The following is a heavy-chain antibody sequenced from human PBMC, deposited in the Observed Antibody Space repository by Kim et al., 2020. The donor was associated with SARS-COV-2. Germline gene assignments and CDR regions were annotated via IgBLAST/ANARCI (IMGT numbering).Heavy chain of an antibody. V-gene: IGHV1-46*01. Sequence: SYEQKFQSRVTMTRDTSTSTVYMELSSLRSEDTAVYYCARDGIVATIYDYWGQGTLVTVSS. J-gene: IGHJ4*02. D-gene: IGHD5-12*01. CDR3: ARDGIVATIYDY.